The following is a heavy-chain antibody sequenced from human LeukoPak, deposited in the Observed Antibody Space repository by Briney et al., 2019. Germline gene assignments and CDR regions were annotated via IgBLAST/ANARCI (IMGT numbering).Heavy chain of an antibody. V-gene: IGHV3-7*03. D-gene: IGHD6-19*01. J-gene: IGHJ3*02. CDR3: ARVGGIAVAGEAFDI. CDR2: IKQDGSEK. Sequence: GGSLRLSCAASGFTFSSYWMSWVRQAPGKGLEWVANIKQDGSEKYYVDSVKGRFTISRDNAKNSLYLQKNSLRAEDTAVYYCARVGGIAVAGEAFDIWGQGTMVTVSS. CDR1: GFTFSSYW.